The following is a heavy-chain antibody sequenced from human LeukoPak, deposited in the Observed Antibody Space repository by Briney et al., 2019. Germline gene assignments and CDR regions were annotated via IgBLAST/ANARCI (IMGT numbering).Heavy chain of an antibody. J-gene: IGHJ4*02. Sequence: GGSLRLSCAASGFTFSNYAMNWVRQAPGRGLEWVSTISGSGSPTFYADSVKGRFTISRDNSKNTLYLQMNSLRAEDTAVYYCANGPRSGGWYLVDYWGQGTLVTVSS. CDR2: ISGSGSPT. D-gene: IGHD6-19*01. V-gene: IGHV3-23*01. CDR1: GFTFSNYA. CDR3: ANGPRSGGWYLVDY.